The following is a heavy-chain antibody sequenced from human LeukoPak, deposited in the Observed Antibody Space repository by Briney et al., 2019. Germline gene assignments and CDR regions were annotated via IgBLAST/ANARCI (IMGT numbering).Heavy chain of an antibody. Sequence: SETLSLTCTVSGGSISSSSYYWGWIRQPPGKGLEWIGSIYYSGSTYFNSPFKSRVTISVDTSKNQFSLKLSSVTAAETAVYYCASFYYGDYAFDYWGQGTLVTVSS. V-gene: IGHV4-39*01. CDR2: IYYSGST. D-gene: IGHD4-17*01. CDR1: GGSISSSSYY. CDR3: ASFYYGDYAFDY. J-gene: IGHJ4*02.